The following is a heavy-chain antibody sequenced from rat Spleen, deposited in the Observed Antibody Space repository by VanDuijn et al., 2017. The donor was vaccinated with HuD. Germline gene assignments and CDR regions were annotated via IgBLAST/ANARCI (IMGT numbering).Heavy chain of an antibody. CDR1: GFTFSDYN. CDR3: AGGRDY. J-gene: IGHJ2*01. CDR2: ISYDGSST. D-gene: IGHD5-1*01. V-gene: IGHV5-7*01. Sequence: EVQLVESGGGLVQPGRSLKLSCAASGFTFSDYNMAWVRQAPKKGLEWVATISYDGSSTYYRDSVKGRFTISRDNAKSTLYLQMDSLRSEDTATYYCAGGRDYWGQGVMVTVSS.